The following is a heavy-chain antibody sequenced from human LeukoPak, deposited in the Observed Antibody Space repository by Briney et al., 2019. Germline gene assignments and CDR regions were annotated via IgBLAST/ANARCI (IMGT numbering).Heavy chain of an antibody. D-gene: IGHD4-17*01. CDR2: ISSSSSYI. CDR1: GFTFSSYS. J-gene: IGHJ3*02. V-gene: IGHV3-21*01. CDR3: ARDRSDYGDSRDAFDI. Sequence: PGGSLRLSCAASGFTFSSYSMNWVRQAPGKGLEWVSSISSSSSYIYYADSVKGRFTISRDNVKNSLYLQMNSLRAEDTAVYYCARDRSDYGDSRDAFDIWGQGTMVTVSS.